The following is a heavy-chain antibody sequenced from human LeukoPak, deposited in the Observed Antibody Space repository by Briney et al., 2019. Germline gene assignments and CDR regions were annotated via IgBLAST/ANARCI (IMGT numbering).Heavy chain of an antibody. Sequence: GGSLRLSCTASGLTFSTSGFNWVRQAPGKGLEWVASIGPTGSDRYHADSIKGRFTISRDNANNFLYLQMNRLRAEDTAVYYCATETNGRHYDYWGQGTLLTVSS. CDR3: ATETNGRHYDY. J-gene: IGHJ4*02. V-gene: IGHV3-21*06. CDR2: IGPTGSDR. CDR1: GLTFSTSG. D-gene: IGHD1-14*01.